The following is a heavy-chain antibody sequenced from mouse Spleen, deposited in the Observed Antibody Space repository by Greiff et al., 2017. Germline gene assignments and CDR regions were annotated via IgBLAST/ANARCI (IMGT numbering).Heavy chain of an antibody. D-gene: IGHD2-10*02. Sequence: ESGPGLVKPSQSLSLTCAVPGYSITSGYYWNWIRQFPGNILVWMGFISYDGSNNYNPSLKNRISITRDTSKNQFFLQLNSVTTEDTATYNYAREGVWSHFGYWGQGTTPTVSS. V-gene: IGHV3-6*01. J-gene: IGHJ2*01. CDR3: AREGVWSHFGY. CDR1: GYSITSGYY. CDR2: ISYDGSN.